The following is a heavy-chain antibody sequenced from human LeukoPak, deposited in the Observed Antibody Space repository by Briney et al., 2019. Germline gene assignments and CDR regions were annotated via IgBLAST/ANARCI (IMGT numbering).Heavy chain of an antibody. Sequence: SETLSLTCTVSGGSISSYYWSWIRQPAGKGLEWIGYIYYSGSTYYNPSLKSRVTISVDTSKNQFSLKLSSVTAADTAVYYCARVKAAAATRWFDPWGQGTLVTVSS. V-gene: IGHV4-59*06. J-gene: IGHJ5*02. CDR2: IYYSGST. CDR3: ARVKAAAATRWFDP. CDR1: GGSISSYY. D-gene: IGHD6-13*01.